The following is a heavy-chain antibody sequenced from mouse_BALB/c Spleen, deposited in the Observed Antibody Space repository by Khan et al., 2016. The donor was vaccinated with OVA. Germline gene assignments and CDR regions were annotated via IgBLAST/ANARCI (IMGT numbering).Heavy chain of an antibody. V-gene: IGHV3-2*02. CDR1: GYSITSDYA. Sequence: EVQLQESGPGLVKPSQSLSLTCTVTGYSITSDYAWNWIRQFPGNKLEWMGSISYSGSTSYIPSLKSRISITRDTSKNQFFLQLNSVTTEDTATYYCARCFVYWGQGTLVTVSA. CDR3: ARCFVY. CDR2: ISYSGST. J-gene: IGHJ3*01.